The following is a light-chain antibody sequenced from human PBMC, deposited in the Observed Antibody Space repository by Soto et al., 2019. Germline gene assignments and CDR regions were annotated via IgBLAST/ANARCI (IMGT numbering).Light chain of an antibody. CDR1: QYVSNK. V-gene: IGKV3-15*01. CDR2: GAS. J-gene: IGKJ4*01. CDR3: QQHINWPLT. Sequence: EIVMTQSPATLSVSPGETATLSCRASQYVSNKVAWYQQKPGQAPSLLILGASTRATGVPARFSGSGSGTEFTLSISSLQSEDFALYYCQQHINWPLTFGGGTKVDIK.